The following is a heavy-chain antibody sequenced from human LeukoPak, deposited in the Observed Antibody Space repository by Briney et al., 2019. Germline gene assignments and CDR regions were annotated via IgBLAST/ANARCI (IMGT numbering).Heavy chain of an antibody. V-gene: IGHV6-1*01. CDR3: AREFKNWFDS. CDR1: GDIFSSNIAA. CDR2: TYYTSKWYN. J-gene: IGHJ5*01. Sequence: SQTLSLTCALSGDIFSSNIAAWNWSRQAPSRGLEWLERTYYTSKWYNDYAVSVKSRITINPDTSKNQFSLHLNSVTPEDSAVYYCAREFKNWFDSWGQGTLVTVSS.